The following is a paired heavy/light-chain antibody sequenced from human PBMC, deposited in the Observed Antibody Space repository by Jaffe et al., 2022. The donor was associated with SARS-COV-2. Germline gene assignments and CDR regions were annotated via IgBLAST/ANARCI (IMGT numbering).Heavy chain of an antibody. CDR1: GGSISSGDYY. D-gene: IGHD5-12*01. Sequence: QVQLQESGPGLVKPSQTLSLTCTVSGGSISSGDYYWSWIRQPPGKGLEWIGYIYYSGSTYYNPSLKSRVAISVDTSKNQFSLNLSSVTAADTAVYYCARTDYSAYEYASDYWGQGTLVTVSS. CDR2: IYYSGST. CDR3: ARTDYSAYEYASDY. J-gene: IGHJ4*02. V-gene: IGHV4-30-4*01.
Light chain of an antibody. J-gene: IGLJ2*01. CDR3: CSYAGSTILV. CDR2: EVS. CDR1: SSDVGNYNL. Sequence: QSALTQPASVSGSPGQSITIPCTGTSSDVGNYNLVSWYQHHPGKAPKLMIYEVSKRPSGVSNRFSGSKSGNTASLTISGLQADDEAYYYCCSYAGSTILVFGGGTKLTVL. V-gene: IGLV2-23*02.